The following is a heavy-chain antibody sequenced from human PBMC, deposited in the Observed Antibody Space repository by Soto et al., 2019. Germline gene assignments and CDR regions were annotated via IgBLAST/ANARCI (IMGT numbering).Heavy chain of an antibody. Sequence: GGSLRLSCAASGFTFSSYWMHWVRQAPGKGLVWVSRINSDGSSTSYADSVKGRFTISRDNAKNTLYLQMNSLRAEDTAVYYCAREGARGLWFGELIYMDVWGKGTTVTVSS. CDR2: INSDGSST. CDR1: GFTFSSYW. J-gene: IGHJ6*03. V-gene: IGHV3-74*01. D-gene: IGHD3-10*01. CDR3: AREGARGLWFGELIYMDV.